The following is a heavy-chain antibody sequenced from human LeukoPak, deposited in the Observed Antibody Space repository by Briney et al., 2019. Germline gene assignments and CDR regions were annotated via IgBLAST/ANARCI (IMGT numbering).Heavy chain of an antibody. CDR1: GGSISSGSYY. V-gene: IGHV4-61*02. CDR2: IYTSGST. CDR3: ARDGRGSGEPDGNY. J-gene: IGHJ4*02. Sequence: SETLSLTCTVSGGSISSGSYYWSWIRQPAGKGLEWIGRIYTSGSTNYNPSLKSRVTISVDTSKNQFSLKLSSVTAADTAVYYCARDGRGSGEPDGNYWGQGTLVTVSS. D-gene: IGHD6-19*01.